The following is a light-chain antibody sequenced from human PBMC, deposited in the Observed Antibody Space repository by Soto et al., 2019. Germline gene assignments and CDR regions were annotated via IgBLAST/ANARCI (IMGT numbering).Light chain of an antibody. V-gene: IGKV3-20*01. J-gene: IGKJ5*01. CDR2: GTS. Sequence: EIVLTKYPGSLSLSPGERATLSCRASQSVDSNYSAWYQQRPAQAPRLLIYGTSIRATGIPDRFSGSGSGTDFTLTITTLEPEDSAVYYCQQYLSSFTFGQGTRLEIK. CDR1: QSVDSNY. CDR3: QQYLSSFT.